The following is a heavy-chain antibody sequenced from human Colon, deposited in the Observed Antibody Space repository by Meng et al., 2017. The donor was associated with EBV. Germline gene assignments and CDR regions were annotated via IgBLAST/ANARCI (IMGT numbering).Heavy chain of an antibody. CDR1: GGSISSSHYY. CDR3: ARRRGGSGRDC. V-gene: IGHV4-39*01. D-gene: IGHD3-10*01. J-gene: IGHJ4*02. CDR2: IYHSGST. Sequence: QLHRQEQGPGLVKASETLSLTCTVSGGSISSSHYYWGWVRQPPGKGLQWIGTIYHSGSTSYNPSLQSRVTMFVDTSKNQFSLMLTSVTATDTAVYYCARRRGGSGRDCWGQGTLVTVSS.